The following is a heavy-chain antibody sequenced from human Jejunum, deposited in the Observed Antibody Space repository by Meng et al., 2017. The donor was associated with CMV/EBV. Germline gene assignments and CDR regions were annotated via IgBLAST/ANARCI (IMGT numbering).Heavy chain of an antibody. J-gene: IGHJ4*02. CDR1: GYTIMNYD. CDR3: VTNSGGLGY. D-gene: IGHD6-19*01. CDR2: SSASGAGT. V-gene: IGHV3-23*01. Sequence: EVWLLECGGGVMHLGGSLAASGAASGYTIMNYDRMWGRQAPGKGLECVFNSSASGAGTYDEGGWKGWITTSRDPFKKTLYLKTNGMTTEDTAVYFWVTNSGGLGYWGQGTLVTVSS.